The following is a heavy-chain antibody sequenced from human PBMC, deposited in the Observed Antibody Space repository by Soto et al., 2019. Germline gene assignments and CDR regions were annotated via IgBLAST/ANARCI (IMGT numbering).Heavy chain of an antibody. J-gene: IGHJ5*02. Sequence: EVQLVESGGGLVQPGGSLRLSCAASGFTVSSNYMSWVRQAPGMGLEWVSVIYSGGSTYYADSVKGRFTISRDNSKNTLYLQMNSLRAEDAAVYYCARQWLVYNWFDPWGQGTLVTVSS. CDR3: ARQWLVYNWFDP. V-gene: IGHV3-66*04. D-gene: IGHD6-19*01. CDR2: IYSGGST. CDR1: GFTVSSNY.